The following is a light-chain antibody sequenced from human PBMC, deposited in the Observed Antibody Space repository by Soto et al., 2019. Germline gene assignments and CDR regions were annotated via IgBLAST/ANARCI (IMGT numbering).Light chain of an antibody. CDR3: QSYDSGLTGSV. Sequence: QAVVTQSPSVSGAPGQRVTIYCTGTSSNIGAAYDVNWYRHLPGTAPKLLIYGNTNRPSGVPDRFSGSKSSTSASLAITGLQADDEAVYYCQSYDSGLTGSVFGGGTKLTVL. V-gene: IGLV1-40*01. J-gene: IGLJ2*01. CDR2: GNT. CDR1: SSNIGAAYD.